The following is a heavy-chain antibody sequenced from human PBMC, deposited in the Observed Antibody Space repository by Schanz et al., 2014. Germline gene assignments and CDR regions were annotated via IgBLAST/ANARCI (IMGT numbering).Heavy chain of an antibody. J-gene: IGHJ5*02. CDR2: IIPVLVVA. CDR1: GGTFSSYA. D-gene: IGHD3-3*01. V-gene: IGHV1-69*09. CDR3: ARGNTIFGVVILGWLDP. Sequence: QVQLVQSGAEVKKPGSSVKVSCKASGGTFSSYAITWVRQAPGQGLEWMGRIIPVLVVANHAQKFQGRVTITADKSTSTAYMELSSLRSEDTAVYYCARGNTIFGVVILGWLDPWGQGTLVTVSS.